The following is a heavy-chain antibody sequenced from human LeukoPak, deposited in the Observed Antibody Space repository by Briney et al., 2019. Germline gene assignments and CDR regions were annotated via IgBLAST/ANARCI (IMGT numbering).Heavy chain of an antibody. CDR3: ARDRNYYDSSGYYPAWFDP. J-gene: IGHJ5*02. V-gene: IGHV3-21*01. D-gene: IGHD3-22*01. CDR2: ISSSSSYI. Sequence: GGSLRLSCAASGFTVSSTYMSWVRQAPGKGLEWVSSISSSSSYIYYADSVKGRFTISRDNAKNSLYLQMNSLRAEDTAVYYCARDRNYYDSSGYYPAWFDPWGQGTLVTVSS. CDR1: GFTVSSTY.